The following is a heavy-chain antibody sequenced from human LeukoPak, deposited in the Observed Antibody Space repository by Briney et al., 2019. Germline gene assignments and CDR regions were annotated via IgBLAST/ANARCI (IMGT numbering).Heavy chain of an antibody. D-gene: IGHD6-6*01. Sequence: AGGSLRLSCAASGSTFDDYAMHWVRQAPGKGLEWVSGISWNSGRIGYADSVKGRFTISRDNAKNSLYLQMNSLRTEDTALYYCAKASGYSSSSGSDYWGQGTLVTASS. CDR3: AKASGYSSSSGSDY. V-gene: IGHV3-9*01. CDR1: GSTFDDYA. CDR2: ISWNSGRI. J-gene: IGHJ4*02.